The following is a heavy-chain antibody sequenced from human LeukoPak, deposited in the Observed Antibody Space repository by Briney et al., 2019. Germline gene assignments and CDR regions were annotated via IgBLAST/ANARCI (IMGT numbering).Heavy chain of an antibody. Sequence: RASVKVSCKASGYTFTSYDISWVRQAPGQGLEWMGWISAYNGNTNFVQKLQDRVTMTTDTSTTTAYMELRSLRSDDTAVYYCARDWSGSFDYWGQGTLVTVSS. V-gene: IGHV1-18*04. D-gene: IGHD3-3*01. J-gene: IGHJ4*02. CDR1: GYTFTSYD. CDR2: ISAYNGNT. CDR3: ARDWSGSFDY.